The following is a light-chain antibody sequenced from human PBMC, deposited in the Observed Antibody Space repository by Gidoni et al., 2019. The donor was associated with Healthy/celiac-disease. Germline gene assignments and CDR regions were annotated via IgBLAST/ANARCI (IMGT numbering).Light chain of an antibody. V-gene: IGKV1-39*01. CDR2: ASY. J-gene: IGKJ1*01. Sequence: DIQMTLSPSSLSASVGDRVTIPCRASQSISSYLNWYQQKPGNAPKLLHYASYSLQSGVPSRFSGSGSGTDFTLTISSLQPEDFATYYCQQSYSTPWTFGQGTKVEIK. CDR1: QSISSY. CDR3: QQSYSTPWT.